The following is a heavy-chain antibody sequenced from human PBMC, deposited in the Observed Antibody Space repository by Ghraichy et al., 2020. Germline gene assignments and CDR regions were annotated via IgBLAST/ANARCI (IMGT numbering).Heavy chain of an antibody. J-gene: IGHJ4*02. V-gene: IGHV3-7*01. D-gene: IGHD1-1*01. Sequence: GGSLRLSCAVSGITVSTYWMSWVRQAPGKGLEWVANIKPDGSAKHYVDSVNDRFTISRDDTKNSLYLQMNSLITEHTSVYYCAKGSTWDDYFDFWGQGTLVTVSS. CDR1: GITVSTYW. CDR3: AKGSTWDDYFDF. CDR2: IKPDGSAK.